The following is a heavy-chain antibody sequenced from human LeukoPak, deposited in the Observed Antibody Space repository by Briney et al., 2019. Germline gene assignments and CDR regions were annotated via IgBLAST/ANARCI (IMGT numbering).Heavy chain of an antibody. V-gene: IGHV3-66*01. Sequence: GGSLRLSCAASGFTVSSNYMSWVRQAPGKGLEWVSVIYSGGSTYYADSVKGRFTISRDNSKNTLYLQMDSLRAEDTAVYYCARDRVDYGDYVDDAFDIWGQGTMVTVSS. J-gene: IGHJ3*02. CDR2: IYSGGST. D-gene: IGHD4-17*01. CDR1: GFTVSSNY. CDR3: ARDRVDYGDYVDDAFDI.